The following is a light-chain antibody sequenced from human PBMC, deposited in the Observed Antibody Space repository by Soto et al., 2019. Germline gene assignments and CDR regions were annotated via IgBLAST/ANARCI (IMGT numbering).Light chain of an antibody. V-gene: IGKV1-5*03. J-gene: IGKJ1*01. CDR3: QHYNSYSEA. Sequence: DIQMTQSPSTLSGSVGDRVTITCRASQTISRWVACYQQKPGKAPKLLIYKASTLKSGVPSWFRRNGSGTEYTLTITSLQLDDSENYYCQHYNSYSEALGQGPKVDIK. CDR1: QTISRW. CDR2: KAS.